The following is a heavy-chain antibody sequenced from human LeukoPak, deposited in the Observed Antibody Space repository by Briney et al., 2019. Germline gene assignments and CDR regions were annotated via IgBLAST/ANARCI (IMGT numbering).Heavy chain of an antibody. CDR3: ARDFIRGAPDHLDY. V-gene: IGHV3-23*01. D-gene: IGHD1-26*01. CDR1: GFAFTSYG. J-gene: IGHJ4*02. Sequence: PGGSLRLSCAASGFAFTSYGMTWVRQAPGKGLEWVSGISGGGGDTYYADSVKGRFTISRDNSENTVSLQMNSLREDDTAVYSCARDFIRGAPDHLDYWGQGTLVTVSS. CDR2: ISGGGGDT.